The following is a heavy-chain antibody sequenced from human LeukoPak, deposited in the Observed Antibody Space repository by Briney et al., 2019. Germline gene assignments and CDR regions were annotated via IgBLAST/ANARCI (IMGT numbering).Heavy chain of an antibody. Sequence: SETLSLTCTVSGGSISSYYWSWIRQPPGKGLEWIGYIYYSGSTNYNPSPKSRVTISVDTSKNQFSLKLSSVTAADTAVYYCARIGRRGAFDIWGQGTMVTVSS. CDR1: GGSISSYY. J-gene: IGHJ3*02. V-gene: IGHV4-59*12. CDR2: IYYSGST. D-gene: IGHD3-16*01. CDR3: ARIGRRGAFDI.